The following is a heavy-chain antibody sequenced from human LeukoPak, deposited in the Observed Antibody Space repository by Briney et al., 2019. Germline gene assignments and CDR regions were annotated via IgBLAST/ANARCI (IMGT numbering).Heavy chain of an antibody. D-gene: IGHD5-18*01. CDR3: ARVADRFGYNYGIDEYFDY. J-gene: IGHJ4*02. CDR2: IYASGTT. V-gene: IGHV4-4*07. Sequence: SETLSLTCTVSGGSIKSYYWSWIRQPAGEGLEWLGHIYASGTTNYNPSLNSRVTMSVDTSKNQFSLRLASVTAADAAVYYCARVADRFGYNYGIDEYFDYWGQGTLVTVSS. CDR1: GGSIKSYY.